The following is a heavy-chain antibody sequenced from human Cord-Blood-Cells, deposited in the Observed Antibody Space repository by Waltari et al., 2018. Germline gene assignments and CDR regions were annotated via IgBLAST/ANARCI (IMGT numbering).Heavy chain of an antibody. Sequence: QVQLVQSGAEVKKPGSSVKGSCKASGGPFSSYAISWVRQGLGSGLEWMGGIIPIFGTANYAQKFQGRVTITADESTSTAYMELSSLRSEDTAVYYCARDPEDYYYDSSGYYDYWGQGTLVTVSS. D-gene: IGHD3-22*01. CDR3: ARDPEDYYYDSSGYYDY. J-gene: IGHJ4*02. CDR1: GGPFSSYA. V-gene: IGHV1-69*01. CDR2: IIPIFGTA.